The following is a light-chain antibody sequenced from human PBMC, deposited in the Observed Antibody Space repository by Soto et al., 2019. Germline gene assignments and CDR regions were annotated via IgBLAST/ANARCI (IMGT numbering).Light chain of an antibody. V-gene: IGKV1-27*01. J-gene: IGKJ3*01. CDR2: AAF. CDR1: QGISVY. Sequence: DIQMTQSPSSLSASVGDRVTITCRASQGISVYLAWYQQKPGNIPKLLIFAAFTLQSGVPSRFSGSGSGTDFTLTISSLQPEDVATYFCQKYDRAPFTFGPGTKVDIK. CDR3: QKYDRAPFT.